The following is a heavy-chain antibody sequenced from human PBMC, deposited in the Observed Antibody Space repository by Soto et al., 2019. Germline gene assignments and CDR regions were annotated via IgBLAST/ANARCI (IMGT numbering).Heavy chain of an antibody. J-gene: IGHJ4*02. V-gene: IGHV4-4*07. Sequence: TSETLSLTCIVSGGSISSYYWSWIRQPAGKGLEYIGRIYSSGSTNYNPSLKSRVTMSVDTSKNQVSLNLSSVTAADTAVYHCARGHGDYVDYWGQGTLVTVSS. CDR2: IYSSGST. D-gene: IGHD4-17*01. CDR3: ARGHGDYVDY. CDR1: GGSISSYY.